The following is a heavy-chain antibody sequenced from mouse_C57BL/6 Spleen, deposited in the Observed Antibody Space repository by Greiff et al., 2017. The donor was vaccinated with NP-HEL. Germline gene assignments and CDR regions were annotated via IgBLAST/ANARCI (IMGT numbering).Heavy chain of an antibody. CDR2: IDPDDFDP. V-gene: IGHV14-2*01. J-gene: IGHJ2*01. CDR1: VFPLPASS. D-gene: IGHD2-3*01. Sequence: EVQLQQSGAELVTPFSSFPFSFISSVFPLPASSMPWVTPRTDQGLEWLGRIDPDDFDPQYAPKFQGKATITADTSSNTAYLQLSSLTSEDTAVYYGAPTLYDGYSDYWGQGTTLTVSS. CDR3: APTLYDGYSDY.